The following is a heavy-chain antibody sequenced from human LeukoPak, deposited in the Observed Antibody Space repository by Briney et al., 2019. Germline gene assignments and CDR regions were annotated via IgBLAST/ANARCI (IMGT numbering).Heavy chain of an antibody. J-gene: IGHJ3*02. D-gene: IGHD1-1*01. CDR3: ARGRAGPTYGRGAFDI. Sequence: SETLSLTCTVSGGSISSSTYSWGWIRQPPGKGLEWIGSIYYSGSTCYNPSHKSRVTISVVTSMNQFSLKLSSVTAADTAVYYCARGRAGPTYGRGAFDIWGQGTMVTVSS. V-gene: IGHV4-39*07. CDR1: GGSISSSTYS. CDR2: IYYSGST.